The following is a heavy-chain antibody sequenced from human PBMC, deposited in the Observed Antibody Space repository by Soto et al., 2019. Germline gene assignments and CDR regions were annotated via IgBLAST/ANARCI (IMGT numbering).Heavy chain of an antibody. CDR3: ARDNYYDSSGYYGVFDY. J-gene: IGHJ4*02. D-gene: IGHD3-22*01. V-gene: IGHV1-69*13. Sequence: SVKVSCKASGGTFSSYAISRVRQAPGQGLEWMGGVIPIFGTANYAQKFQGRVTITADESTSTAYMELSSLRSEDTAVYYCARDNYYDSSGYYGVFDYWGQGTLVTVSS. CDR1: GGTFSSYA. CDR2: VIPIFGTA.